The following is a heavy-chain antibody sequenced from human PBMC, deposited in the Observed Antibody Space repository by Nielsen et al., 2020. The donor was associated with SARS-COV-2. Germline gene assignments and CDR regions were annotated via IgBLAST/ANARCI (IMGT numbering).Heavy chain of an antibody. CDR2: IYHSGNT. J-gene: IGHJ4*02. CDR3: ARASWLRAQLDY. Sequence: SETLSLTCAASGDSISSSNWWSWVRQAPGTGLEWIGEIYHSGNTNYNPSLKSRVTISVDTSKNQFSLKLSSVTAADTAVYYCARASWLRAQLDYWGQGTLVTVSS. D-gene: IGHD5-12*01. V-gene: IGHV4-4*02. CDR1: GDSISSSNW.